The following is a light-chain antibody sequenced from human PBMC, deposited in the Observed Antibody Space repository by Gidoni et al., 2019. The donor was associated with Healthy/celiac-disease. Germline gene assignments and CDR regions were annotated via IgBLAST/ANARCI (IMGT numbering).Light chain of an antibody. V-gene: IGKV1-33*01. J-gene: IGKJ4*01. CDR1: QDISNY. CDR2: DAS. Sequence: DIQMTQSPSSLSASVGDRVTITCKASQDISNYLNWYQQKPGKAPKLLIYDASNLEKEVPSRFSGSGSGTDFTFTISSLKPEDIATYYCQQYDNLPLTFGGGTKVEIK. CDR3: QQYDNLPLT.